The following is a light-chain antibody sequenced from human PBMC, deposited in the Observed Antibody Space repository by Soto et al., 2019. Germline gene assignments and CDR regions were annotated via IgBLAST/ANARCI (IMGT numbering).Light chain of an antibody. V-gene: IGLV2-11*01. CDR2: DVT. CDR1: SSDVGGYNS. Sequence: VLAQPRSVSGSPGQSVTISCSGTSSDVGGYNSVSWYQQFPGKAPKLMIYDVTKRPSGVPDRFSGSKSGNTASLTISGLQAEDEADYYCCSYAASYTLVFGGGTKVTVL. J-gene: IGLJ2*01. CDR3: CSYAASYTLV.